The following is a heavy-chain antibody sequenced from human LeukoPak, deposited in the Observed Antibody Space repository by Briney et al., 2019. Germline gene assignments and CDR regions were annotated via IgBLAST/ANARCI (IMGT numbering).Heavy chain of an antibody. Sequence: ASVNVSCKASGYSFTSNYIHWVRQAPGQGLEWMGMIYPRDGSTSYAQKFQGRVTVARDTSTSTVHMELSGLRSEDTAVYYCARDQEAFDYWGQGTLVTVSS. CDR3: ARDQEAFDY. CDR1: GYSFTSNY. CDR2: IYPRDGST. V-gene: IGHV1-46*01. J-gene: IGHJ4*02.